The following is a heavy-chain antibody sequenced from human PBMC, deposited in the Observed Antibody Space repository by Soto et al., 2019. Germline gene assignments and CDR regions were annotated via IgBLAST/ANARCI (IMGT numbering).Heavy chain of an antibody. V-gene: IGHV3-30-3*01. Sequence: GGSLRLSCAASGFTFSSYAIHWVRQAPGKGLEWVAVISYDGSNRYYADSVKGRFTISRDNSKNTLYLQMNSLRAEDTAVYYCARVVDVDTAMVIDYWGQGTLVTVSS. J-gene: IGHJ4*02. CDR1: GFTFSSYA. CDR2: ISYDGSNR. D-gene: IGHD5-18*01. CDR3: ARVVDVDTAMVIDY.